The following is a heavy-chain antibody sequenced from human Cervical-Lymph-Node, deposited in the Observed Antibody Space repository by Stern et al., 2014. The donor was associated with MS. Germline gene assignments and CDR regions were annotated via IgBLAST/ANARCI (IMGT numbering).Heavy chain of an antibody. CDR3: ALSSETSDRWYSLGYDL. CDR1: GGTLSKIP. Sequence: QVQLVQSGAEVTKPGSSVTVSCKASGGTLSKIPSSWVGTAPGHGLEWMGGIFPVLETPTYAQEFRGRVTITAYVSTSTVYMELSSLRSDDTAVYYCALSSETSDRWYSLGYDLWGQGTLVTVSS. J-gene: IGHJ5*02. D-gene: IGHD6-13*01. V-gene: IGHV1-69*01. CDR2: IFPVLETP.